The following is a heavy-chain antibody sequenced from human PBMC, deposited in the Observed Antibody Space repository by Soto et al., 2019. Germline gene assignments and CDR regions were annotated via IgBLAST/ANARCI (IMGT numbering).Heavy chain of an antibody. CDR2: ISGSGGDT. CDR1: GFTFSTYA. J-gene: IGHJ4*02. Sequence: EVQMTESGGGLVQPGGSLRLSCAASGFTFSTYAMSWVRQAPGKGLEWVSAISGSGGDTYYADSVKGRFTISRDNSKNTLDLQMSSLRVEDTAVYYCVKDRYIDYWGQGTLVTVSS. V-gene: IGHV3-23*01. CDR3: VKDRYIDY.